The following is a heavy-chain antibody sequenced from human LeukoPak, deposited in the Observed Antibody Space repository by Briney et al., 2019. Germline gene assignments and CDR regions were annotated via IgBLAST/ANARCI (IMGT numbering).Heavy chain of an antibody. D-gene: IGHD2-21*02. CDR1: GFTFSSYA. CDR3: AKQDAYCGGDCYSIDY. V-gene: IGHV3-23*01. CDR2: ISGSGGST. J-gene: IGHJ4*02. Sequence: AGGSLRLSCTASGFTFSSYAMSWVRQAPGKGLEWVSAISGSGGSTYYADSVKGRFTISRDNSKNTLYLQMNSLRAEDTAVYYCAKQDAYCGGDCYSIDYWGQGTLVTVSS.